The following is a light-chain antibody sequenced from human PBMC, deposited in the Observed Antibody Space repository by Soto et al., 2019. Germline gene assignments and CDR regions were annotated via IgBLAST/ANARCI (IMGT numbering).Light chain of an antibody. Sequence: QSVLTKPASVSGSPGQSITISCTGTSSTVGGFNVVSWYQQHPGKAPKVIIYEGIKRPSGVSNRFSGSNSGSTASLTISGLQAEDEADYYCCSYVGATTYVFGTGTKGTVL. J-gene: IGLJ1*01. CDR1: SSTVGGFNV. CDR2: EGI. V-gene: IGLV2-23*01. CDR3: CSYVGATTYV.